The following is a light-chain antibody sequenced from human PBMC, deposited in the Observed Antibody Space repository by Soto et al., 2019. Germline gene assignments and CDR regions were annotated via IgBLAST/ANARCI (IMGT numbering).Light chain of an antibody. CDR1: QSLLHSNGYNF. CDR2: LAS. CDR3: AQALQTPLT. V-gene: IGKV2-28*01. Sequence: DIVVTQSPLSLSVTPGEPASISCRSSQSLLHSNGYNFLNWYLQKPGQSPHLLIYLASNRASGVPARFSGSGSGTDFTLKISRVEAEDVGGYYCAQALQTPLTFGGGTKVEIK. J-gene: IGKJ4*01.